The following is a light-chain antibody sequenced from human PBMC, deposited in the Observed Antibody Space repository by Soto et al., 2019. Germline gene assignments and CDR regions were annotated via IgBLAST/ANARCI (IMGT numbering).Light chain of an antibody. Sequence: EIVLTQSPGTLSLSPGERATLSCRASQSAMSRFFAWYQQQPGQAPRLLIYGTSSRAAGIPDRFSGSGSGTDFTLTISRLEPEDFAVYYCLQYDSSRTFGPGTKVEMK. CDR2: GTS. CDR1: QSAMSRF. V-gene: IGKV3-20*01. J-gene: IGKJ1*01. CDR3: LQYDSSRT.